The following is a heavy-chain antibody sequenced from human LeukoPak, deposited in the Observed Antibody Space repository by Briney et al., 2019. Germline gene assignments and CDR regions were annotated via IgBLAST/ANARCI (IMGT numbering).Heavy chain of an antibody. D-gene: IGHD1-1*01. CDR3: VSTTRSSPFDN. Sequence: GGSLRLSCAASGFTFSAYWMSWVRQAPGKGLEWLANIKQDGSDKQYVDSVKGRFAISRDNAKTSVYLQMNSLRAEDTAVYYCVSTTRSSPFDNWGQGILVTVSS. CDR2: IKQDGSDK. J-gene: IGHJ4*02. V-gene: IGHV3-7*01. CDR1: GFTFSAYW.